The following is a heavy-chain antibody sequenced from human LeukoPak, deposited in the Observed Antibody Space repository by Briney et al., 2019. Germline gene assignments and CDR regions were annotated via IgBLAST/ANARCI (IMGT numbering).Heavy chain of an antibody. V-gene: IGHV4-59*11. CDR2: IYYSGST. J-gene: IGHJ3*02. Sequence: PSETLSLTCTVSGGSISSHYWSWIRQPPGKGLEWIGYIYYSGSTNYNPSLKSRVTMSVDTSKNQFSLKLTSVTAADTAVYYCAKYSSSSLRAFDIWGQGTMVTVSS. D-gene: IGHD6-13*01. CDR3: AKYSSSSLRAFDI. CDR1: GGSISSHY.